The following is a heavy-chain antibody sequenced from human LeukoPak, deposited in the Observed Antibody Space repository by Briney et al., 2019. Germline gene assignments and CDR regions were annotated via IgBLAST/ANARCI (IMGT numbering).Heavy chain of an antibody. D-gene: IGHD2-2*01. V-gene: IGHV5-51*01. CDR2: IYPGDSNT. J-gene: IGHJ4*02. CDR1: GYSFTSYY. Sequence: GESLKISFKGSGYSFTSYYIAWVRRMPGKGLEWMGIIYPGDSNTRYSPSFQGQVTISVDKSITTAYLQWSSLKASDTAMYYCARQPGGHYASDYWGQGTLVTVSS. CDR3: ARQPGGHYASDY.